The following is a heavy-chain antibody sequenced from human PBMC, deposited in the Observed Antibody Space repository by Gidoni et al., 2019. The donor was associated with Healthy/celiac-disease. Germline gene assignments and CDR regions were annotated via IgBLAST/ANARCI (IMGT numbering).Heavy chain of an antibody. Sequence: EVQLVQSGAEVKKLGESLKISCKGSGYSFTSYWIGWVRQVPGKGLEWMGIIYPSDSDTRYRPSFQGQITISADKSITTAYLQWSSLKASDTAMYYCARSRVWNRNSNGPQDLDAFDVWGQGTMVTVSS. CDR1: GYSFTSYW. D-gene: IGHD3-22*01. J-gene: IGHJ3*01. CDR2: IYPSDSDT. V-gene: IGHV5-51*01. CDR3: ARSRVWNRNSNGPQDLDAFDV.